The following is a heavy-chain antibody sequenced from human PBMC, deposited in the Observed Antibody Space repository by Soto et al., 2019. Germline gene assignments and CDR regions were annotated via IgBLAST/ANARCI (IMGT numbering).Heavy chain of an antibody. V-gene: IGHV5-51*01. J-gene: IGHJ3*02. CDR3: ARSDIVVVVAATPDAFDI. Sequence: PGESLKISCKGSGYSFTSYWIGWVRQMPGKGLEWMGIIYPGDSDTRYSPSFQGQVTISADKSISTAYPQWSSLKASDTAMYYCARSDIVVVVAATPDAFDIWGQGTMVTVSS. CDR1: GYSFTSYW. CDR2: IYPGDSDT. D-gene: IGHD2-15*01.